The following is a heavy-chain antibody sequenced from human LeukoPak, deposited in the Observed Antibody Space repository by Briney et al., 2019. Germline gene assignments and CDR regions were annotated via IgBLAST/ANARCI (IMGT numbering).Heavy chain of an antibody. V-gene: IGHV4-34*01. CDR3: ASPDSSNPALDY. D-gene: IGHD6-13*01. Sequence: PSETLSLTCAVYGGSFSGYYWSWIRQPPGKGLEWIGGINHSGSTNYNPSLKSRVTISVDTSKNQFSLKLSSVTAADTAVYYCASPDSSNPALDYWGQGTLVTVSS. CDR2: INHSGST. CDR1: GGSFSGYY. J-gene: IGHJ4*02.